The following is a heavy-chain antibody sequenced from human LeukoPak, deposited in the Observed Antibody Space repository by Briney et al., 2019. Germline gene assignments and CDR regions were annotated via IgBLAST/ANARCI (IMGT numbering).Heavy chain of an antibody. CDR1: GGSISSSSYY. J-gene: IGHJ6*03. CDR2: IYYSGST. Sequence: SETLSLTCTVSGGSISSSSYYWGWIRQPPGKGLEWIGSIYYSGSTYYNPSLKSRVTISVDTSKNQFSLKLSSVTAADTAVEYCGGGEDDWAYYYYYMDVWGKGTTVTVSS. D-gene: IGHD3-9*01. V-gene: IGHV4-39*07. CDR3: GGGEDDWAYYYYYMDV.